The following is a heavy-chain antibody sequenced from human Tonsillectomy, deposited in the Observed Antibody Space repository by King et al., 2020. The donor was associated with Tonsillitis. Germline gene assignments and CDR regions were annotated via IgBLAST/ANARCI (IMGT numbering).Heavy chain of an antibody. CDR3: AKWRRRDGDNFDY. CDR2: ISASGRST. D-gene: IGHD5-24*01. CDR1: GFTFSSDA. J-gene: IGHJ4*02. Sequence: VQLVESGGGLAQPGGSLRLSCAASGFTFSSDAMSWVRQAPGEGLEWVSAISASGRSTFYPDSVKGRFTISRDNSKNTLYLQMNSLRAEDTGVYYCAKWRRRDGDNFDYWGQGTLVTVSS. V-gene: IGHV3-23*04.